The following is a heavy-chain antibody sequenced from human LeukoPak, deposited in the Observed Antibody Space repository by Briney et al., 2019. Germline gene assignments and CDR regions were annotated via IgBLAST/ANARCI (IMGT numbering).Heavy chain of an antibody. Sequence: SETLSLTCAVYGGSFSGYYWSWIRQPPGKGLEWIGSIYYSGSTYYNPSLKSRVTISVDTSKNQFSLKLSSVTAADTAVYYCARHGSSWYYFDYWGQGTLVTVPS. CDR2: IYYSGST. D-gene: IGHD6-13*01. V-gene: IGHV4-34*01. CDR1: GGSFSGYY. J-gene: IGHJ4*02. CDR3: ARHGSSWYYFDY.